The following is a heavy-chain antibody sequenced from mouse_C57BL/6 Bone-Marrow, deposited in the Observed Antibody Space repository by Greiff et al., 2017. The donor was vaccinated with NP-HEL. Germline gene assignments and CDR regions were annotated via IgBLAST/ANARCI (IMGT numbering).Heavy chain of an antibody. CDR1: GFTFSDYG. V-gene: IGHV5-15*01. CDR2: ISNLAYSI. Sequence: DVQLQESGGGLVQPGGSLKLSCAASGFTFSDYGMAWVRQAPRKGPEWVAVISNLAYSIYYADTVTGRFTISRENAKNTLYLEMSSLRSEDTAMYYCARHYGSSYGYFDVWGTGTTVTVSS. D-gene: IGHD1-1*01. CDR3: ARHYGSSYGYFDV. J-gene: IGHJ1*03.